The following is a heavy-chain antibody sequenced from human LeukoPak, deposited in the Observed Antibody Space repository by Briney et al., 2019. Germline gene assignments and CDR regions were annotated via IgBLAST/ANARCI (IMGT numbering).Heavy chain of an antibody. CDR2: INNDGSST. D-gene: IGHD3-22*01. CDR3: AKESYYDSSGLY. V-gene: IGHV3-74*01. Sequence: PGGSLRLSCAASGFSLSNYWMHWVRQAPGKRLVWVSRINNDGSSTSYADSVKGRFTISRDNSKNTLYLQMNSLRAEDTAVYYCAKESYYDSSGLYWGQGTLVTVSS. J-gene: IGHJ4*02. CDR1: GFSLSNYW.